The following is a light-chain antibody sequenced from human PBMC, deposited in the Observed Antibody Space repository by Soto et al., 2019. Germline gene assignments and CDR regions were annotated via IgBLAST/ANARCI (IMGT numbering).Light chain of an antibody. V-gene: IGKV3-15*01. CDR3: QQYNNWPAAT. CDR1: QSVSSN. J-gene: IGKJ2*01. CDR2: GAS. Sequence: EIVMTQSPATLSVSPGERATLSCRASQSVSSNLGWYQQKPGQAPRLLIYGASTRATGIPARFSGSGSGTEFTLTISSLQSEDFAVYYCQQYNNWPAATFGQGTKLEIK.